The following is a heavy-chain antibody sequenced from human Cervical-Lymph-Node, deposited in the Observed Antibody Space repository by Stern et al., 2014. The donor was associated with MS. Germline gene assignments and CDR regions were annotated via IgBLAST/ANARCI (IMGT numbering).Heavy chain of an antibody. CDR1: VIIFSGTS. D-gene: IGHD3-10*01. CDR3: VSDGSGWRN. Sequence: EVQLVESGGGLVQPGGSLKLSCVASVIIFSGTSMHWVRQASGQGLEWIGRIRSRANGQTTVYTASVKGRFTISRDDSKNTAYLQMNSLKTEDTAVYYCVSDGSGWRNWGQGTLVTVSS. V-gene: IGHV3-73*01. CDR2: IRSRANGQTT. J-gene: IGHJ4*02.